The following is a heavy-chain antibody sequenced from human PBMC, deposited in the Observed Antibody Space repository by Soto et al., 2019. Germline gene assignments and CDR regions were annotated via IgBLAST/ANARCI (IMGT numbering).Heavy chain of an antibody. D-gene: IGHD3-3*01. Sequence: ASVQVSCKASGYTFTNYHMHWVRQAPGQRLEWMGIINPSGGSTSYAQKFQGRVTMTRDTYTSPVYMELSSLRSEDTAVYYCARSDYDFWSGYTSNWFDPWGQGTLVTVSS. CDR1: GYTFTNYH. J-gene: IGHJ5*02. V-gene: IGHV1-46*01. CDR3: ARSDYDFWSGYTSNWFDP. CDR2: INPSGGST.